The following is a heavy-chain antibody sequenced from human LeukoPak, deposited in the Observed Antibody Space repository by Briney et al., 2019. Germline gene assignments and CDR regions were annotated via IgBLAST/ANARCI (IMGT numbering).Heavy chain of an antibody. CDR3: ARLRFLEWLFPCFDP. D-gene: IGHD3-3*01. J-gene: IGHJ5*02. V-gene: IGHV4-59*08. CDR1: GGSISGQY. CDR2: VSYSGTT. Sequence: SETLSLTCTVSGGSISGQYWSWIRQPPGRGLEWMGYVSYSGTTKYNPSLKSRVTISVDTSKNQFSLKVNSMTAADTSVYYCARLRFLEWLFPCFDPWGQGTLITVSS.